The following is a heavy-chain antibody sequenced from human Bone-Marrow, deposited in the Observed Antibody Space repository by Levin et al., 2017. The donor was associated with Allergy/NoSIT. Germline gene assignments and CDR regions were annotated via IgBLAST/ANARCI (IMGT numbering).Heavy chain of an antibody. J-gene: IGHJ6*02. CDR2: ISGSGGST. Sequence: GGSLRLSCAASGFTFSSYAMSWVRQAPGKGLEWVSAISGSGGSTYYADSEKGRFTISRDNSKNTLYLQMNSLRAEDTAVYYCAKDTAMATNYYYYGMDGWGQGTTVTVSS. CDR1: GFTFSSYA. V-gene: IGHV3-23*01. D-gene: IGHD5-18*01. CDR3: AKDTAMATNYYYYGMDG.